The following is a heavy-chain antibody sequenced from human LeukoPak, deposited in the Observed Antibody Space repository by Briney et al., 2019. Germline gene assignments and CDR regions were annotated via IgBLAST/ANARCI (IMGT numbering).Heavy chain of an antibody. J-gene: IGHJ4*02. CDR3: ARDRYCSGGSCYGFDY. CDR2: VIPIFGTA. D-gene: IGHD2-15*01. CDR1: GGTFSRYA. V-gene: IGHV1-69*06. Sequence: SVKVSCKASGGTFSRYAISWVRQAPGQGLEWMGGVIPIFGTANYAQKFQGRVTITADKSTSTAYMELSSLRSEDTAVYYCARDRYCSGGSCYGFDYWGQATLVTVSS.